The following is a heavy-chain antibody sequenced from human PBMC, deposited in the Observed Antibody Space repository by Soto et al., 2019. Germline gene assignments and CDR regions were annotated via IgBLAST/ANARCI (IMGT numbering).Heavy chain of an antibody. CDR3: AKSRDAYNFYFYYGMDV. Sequence: QVQLVESGGGVVQAGRSLRLSCAASGFTFSNYGMHWVRQTPGKGLEWVALILYDGSNKYYADSVKGRFTISRDNSKNTLYLQVSSLRADDTAVYYCAKSRDAYNFYFYYGMDVWGQGTTVTVSS. CDR1: GFTFSNYG. J-gene: IGHJ6*02. D-gene: IGHD2-2*01. V-gene: IGHV3-30*18. CDR2: ILYDGSNK.